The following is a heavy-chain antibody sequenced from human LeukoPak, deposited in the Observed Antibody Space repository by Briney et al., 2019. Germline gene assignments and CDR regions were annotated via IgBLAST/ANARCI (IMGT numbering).Heavy chain of an antibody. V-gene: IGHV4-4*02. CDR1: GGSISNTNW. CDR3: AREGGPYRPLDY. Sequence: PSETLSLTCGVSGGSISNTNWWTWFRQPPGKGLEWIGEVNLQGSTNYNLSLKSRVAISVDKSENHISLKLTSVTAADTAVYYCAREGGPYRPLDYSGQGTLVTVAS. CDR2: VNLQGST. J-gene: IGHJ4*02.